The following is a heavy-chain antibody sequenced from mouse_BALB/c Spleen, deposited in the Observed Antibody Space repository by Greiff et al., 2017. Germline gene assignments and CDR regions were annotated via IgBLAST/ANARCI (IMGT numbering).Heavy chain of an antibody. J-gene: IGHJ3*01. CDR3: TGESTMIRTGRWFGY. D-gene: IGHD2-4*01. Sequence: VQLKESGTVLARPGASVKMSCKASGYSFTSYWMHWVKQRPGQGLEWIGAIYPGNSDTSYNQKFKGKAKLTAVTSASTAYMELSSLTNEDSAVYYCTGESTMIRTGRWFGYWGQGTLVTVSA. CDR1: GYSFTSYW. V-gene: IGHV1-5*01. CDR2: IYPGNSDT.